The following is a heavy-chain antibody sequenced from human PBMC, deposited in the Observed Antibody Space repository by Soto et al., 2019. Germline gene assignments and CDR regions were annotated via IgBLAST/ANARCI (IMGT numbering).Heavy chain of an antibody. V-gene: IGHV4-59*01. CDR3: ASTAHSSGWYSGGFDY. CDR2: IYDSGST. J-gene: IGHJ4*02. Sequence: QVQLQESGPGLVKPSETLSLTCTVSGGSISSYYWSWIRQPPGKGLEWIGYIYDSGSTNYNPSLKSRVTISVDTSKNQFSLKPSSVTAADTAVYYCASTAHSSGWYSGGFDYWGQGTLVTVSS. CDR1: GGSISSYY. D-gene: IGHD6-19*01.